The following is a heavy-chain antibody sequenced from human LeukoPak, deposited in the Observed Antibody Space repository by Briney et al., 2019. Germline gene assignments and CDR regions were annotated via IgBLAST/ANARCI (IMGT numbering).Heavy chain of an antibody. CDR2: MNPNSGNT. CDR1: GYTFTSYD. CDR3: ARGPIVVVPAPNPTAFDP. V-gene: IGHV1-8*03. D-gene: IGHD2-2*01. Sequence: ASVKVSCKASGYTFTSYDINWVRQATGQGLEWMGWMNPNSGNTGYAQKFQGRVTITRNTSISTAYMELSSLRSEDTAVYYCARGPIVVVPAPNPTAFDPWGQGTLVTVSS. J-gene: IGHJ5*02.